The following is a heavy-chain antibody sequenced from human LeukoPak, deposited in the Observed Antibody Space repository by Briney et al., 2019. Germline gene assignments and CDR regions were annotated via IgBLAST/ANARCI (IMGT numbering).Heavy chain of an antibody. J-gene: IGHJ4*02. D-gene: IGHD5-24*01. CDR2: IWYDGSNK. Sequence: PGRSLRLSCAASGFTFSSYGMHWVRQAPGKGLEWVAVIWYDGSNKYYADSVKGRFTISRDNSKNTLYLQMNSLRAEDTAVYYCARAGKNVEMATIFDYWGQGTLVTVSS. CDR1: GFTFSSYG. V-gene: IGHV3-33*01. CDR3: ARAGKNVEMATIFDY.